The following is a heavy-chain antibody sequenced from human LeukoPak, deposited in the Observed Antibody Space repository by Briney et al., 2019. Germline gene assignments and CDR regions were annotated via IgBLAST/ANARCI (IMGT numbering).Heavy chain of an antibody. CDR3: ARGGWIDY. D-gene: IGHD3-3*01. J-gene: IGHJ4*02. V-gene: IGHV4-34*01. CDR2: INHSGST. Sequence: LSETLSLTCAVYGGSFSGYYWSWIRQPPGKGLEWIGEINHSGSTNYNPSLKSRVTISVDPSKNQFSLRLSSVTAADTAVYYCARGGWIDYWGQGTLVTVSS. CDR1: GGSFSGYY.